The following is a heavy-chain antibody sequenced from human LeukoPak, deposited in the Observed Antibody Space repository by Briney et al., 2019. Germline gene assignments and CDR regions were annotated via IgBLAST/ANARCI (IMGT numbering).Heavy chain of an antibody. D-gene: IGHD4-17*01. J-gene: IGHJ3*02. Sequence: ASVKVSCKVSGYTLTELSMHWVRQAPGKGLEWMGGFDPEDGETIYAQKFQGRVTMTEDTSTDTAYMELSSLRSEDTAVYYCATTSGDLTVTTDDAFDIWGQGTMVTVSS. CDR1: GYTLTELS. CDR3: ATTSGDLTVTTDDAFDI. CDR2: FDPEDGET. V-gene: IGHV1-24*01.